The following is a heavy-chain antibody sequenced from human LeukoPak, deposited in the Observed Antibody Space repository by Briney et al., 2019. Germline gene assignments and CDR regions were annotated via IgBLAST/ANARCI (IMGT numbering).Heavy chain of an antibody. V-gene: IGHV3-72*01. CDR3: ARLFSATNPRYFDL. CDR1: RFIVSDHY. Sequence: TGGSLRLSCAASRFIVSDHYMDWVRQAPGKGLEWVGRTRNKPNSYTTDYAASVKGRFTISRDDSKDLVYLQMSSLKTEDTAVYYCARLFSATNPRYFDLWGRGTLVTVSS. J-gene: IGHJ2*01. CDR2: TRNKPNSYTT. D-gene: IGHD2-21*01.